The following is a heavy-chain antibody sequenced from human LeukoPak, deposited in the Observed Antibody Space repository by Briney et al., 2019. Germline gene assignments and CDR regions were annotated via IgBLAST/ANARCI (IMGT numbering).Heavy chain of an antibody. D-gene: IGHD4-17*01. V-gene: IGHV3-30*02. Sequence: GGSLRLSCAASGFTFSSYWMTWVRQAPGKGLEWVAFIRYDGSNKYYADSVKGRFTISRDNSKNTLYLQMNSLRAEDTAVYYCAKEVYPNYGAGGFDPWGQGTLVTVSS. CDR2: IRYDGSNK. CDR3: AKEVYPNYGAGGFDP. J-gene: IGHJ5*02. CDR1: GFTFSSYW.